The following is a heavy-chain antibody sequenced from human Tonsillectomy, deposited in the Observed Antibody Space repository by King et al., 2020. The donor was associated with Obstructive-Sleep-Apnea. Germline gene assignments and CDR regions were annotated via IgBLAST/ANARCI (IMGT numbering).Heavy chain of an antibody. CDR2: IYHSGTT. CDR1: GGSINSGGYS. D-gene: IGHD6-13*01. CDR3: ARDRAAAGFDP. V-gene: IGHV4-30-2*01. J-gene: IGHJ5*02. Sequence: QLQESGSGLVKPSQTLSLTCAVSGGSINSGGYSWSWIRQPPGKGLEWIGYIYHSGTTYYNPSLKSRVTISVDRSKNQFSLNLSSVTAADTAVYYCARDRAAAGFDPWGKGTLVTVSS.